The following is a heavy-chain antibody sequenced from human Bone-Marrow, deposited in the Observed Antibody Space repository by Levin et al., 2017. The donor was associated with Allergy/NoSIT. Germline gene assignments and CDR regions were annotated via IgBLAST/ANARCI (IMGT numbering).Heavy chain of an antibody. CDR3: ARSRGGYSYGFWYFDL. V-gene: IGHV6-1*01. CDR1: GDSVSANYAD. Sequence: SQTLSLTCVISGDSVSANYADWNWIRQSPSRGLEWLGRTYYRSKWYNDYALSVKGRITINPDTSKNHFSLHLDSVTAEATAISYCARSRGGYSYGFWYFDLWGRGTLVTVSS. J-gene: IGHJ2*01. CDR2: TYYRSKWYN. D-gene: IGHD5-18*01.